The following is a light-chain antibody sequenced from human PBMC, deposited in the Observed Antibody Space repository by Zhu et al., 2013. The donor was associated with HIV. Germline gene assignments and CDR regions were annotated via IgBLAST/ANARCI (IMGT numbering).Light chain of an antibody. CDR1: QNVNKN. CDR3: QQYGSSLT. V-gene: IGKV3-20*01. CDR2: GAS. J-gene: IGKJ1*01. Sequence: EVVLTQSPVTLAGFPGDRVTLSCRASQNVNKNLAWYQHKRGQSPRLLFSGASTRATGIPDRFSGSGSETDFTLTISRLEPEDFVAYYCQQYGSSLTFGQGTKVEVK.